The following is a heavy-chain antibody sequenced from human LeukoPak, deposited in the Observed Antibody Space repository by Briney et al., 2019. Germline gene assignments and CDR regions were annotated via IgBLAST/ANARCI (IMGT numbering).Heavy chain of an antibody. CDR1: GYTFTGYY. CDR2: INPNSGGT. D-gene: IGHD3-10*01. Sequence: GASVKVSCKASGYTFTGYYMHWVRQAPGQGLEWKGWINPNSGGTNYAQKFQGRVTMTRDTSISTAYMELSRLRSDDTAVYYCARWQRMVRGVNYTSRPKFDYWGQGTLVTVSS. V-gene: IGHV1-2*02. J-gene: IGHJ4*02. CDR3: ARWQRMVRGVNYTSRPKFDY.